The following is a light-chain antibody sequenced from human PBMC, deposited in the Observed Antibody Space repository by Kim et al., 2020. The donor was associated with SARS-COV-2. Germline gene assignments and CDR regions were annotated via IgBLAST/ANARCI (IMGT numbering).Light chain of an antibody. Sequence: EIVLTQSPGTLSLSPGERATLSCRASQSVSSSYLAWYQQKPGQAPRLLIYGASSRATGISDRFSGSGSGTDFTLTISRLEPEDFVVYYCQQYGSSPYTFGQGTKLEI. V-gene: IGKV3-20*01. CDR3: QQYGSSPYT. J-gene: IGKJ2*01. CDR1: QSVSSSY. CDR2: GAS.